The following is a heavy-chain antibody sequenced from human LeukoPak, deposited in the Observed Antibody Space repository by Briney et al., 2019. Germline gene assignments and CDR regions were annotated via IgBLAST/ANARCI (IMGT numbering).Heavy chain of an antibody. Sequence: SETLSLTCTVSGGSISSYYWSWIRQPPGKGLEWIGYIYYSGSTNYNPSLKSRVTISVDTSKNQFSLKLSSVTAADTAVYYCARDSGVDAFDIWGQGTMVTVSS. J-gene: IGHJ3*02. CDR2: IYYSGST. V-gene: IGHV4-59*01. D-gene: IGHD7-27*01. CDR1: GGSISSYY. CDR3: ARDSGVDAFDI.